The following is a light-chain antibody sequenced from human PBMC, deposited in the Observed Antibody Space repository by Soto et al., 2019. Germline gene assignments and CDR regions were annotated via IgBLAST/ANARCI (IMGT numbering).Light chain of an antibody. J-gene: IGKJ1*01. CDR3: QQYDPYSAWT. CDR2: KAS. CDR1: QRISSW. Sequence: DIQMTQSPSTLSASVGDRVTITCRASQRISSWLAWYQQKPGKAPKLLIFKASNLKSGVPSRFSGSGSGTEFTLTISGLQPVDFATYYCQQYDPYSAWTFGQGTKVDSK. V-gene: IGKV1-5*03.